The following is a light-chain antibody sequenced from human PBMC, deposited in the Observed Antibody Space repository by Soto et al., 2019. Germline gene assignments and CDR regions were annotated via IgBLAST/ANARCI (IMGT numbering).Light chain of an antibody. CDR3: QQYGTSPQT. Sequence: EIVLTQSPGTLSLSPGERAPLSCRASQSVGSGYLAWYQQNPGQAPRLLIYGASSRATGTPDRFSGSGSGTDFTLTVSRLEPEDFAVYYCQQYGTSPQTFGQGTKVDIK. V-gene: IGKV3-20*01. CDR2: GAS. J-gene: IGKJ1*01. CDR1: QSVGSGY.